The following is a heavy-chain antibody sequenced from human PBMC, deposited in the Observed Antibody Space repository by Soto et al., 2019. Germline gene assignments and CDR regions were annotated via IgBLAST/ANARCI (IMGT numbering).Heavy chain of an antibody. J-gene: IGHJ5*02. Sequence: LSLTCTVSGASISVHSYYWTWIRQPPGKGLEWIGSSYYSGTTYFNPSLKSRATISVDTSKNQFSLRLTSVTAADTAIYYCTRRYNCNDNYFDPWGQGALVTVSS. CDR2: SYYSGTT. D-gene: IGHD3-9*01. V-gene: IGHV4-39*01. CDR1: GASISVHSYY. CDR3: TRRYNCNDNYFDP.